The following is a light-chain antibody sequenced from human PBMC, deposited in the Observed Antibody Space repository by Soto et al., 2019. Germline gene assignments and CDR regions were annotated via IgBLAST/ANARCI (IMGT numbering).Light chain of an antibody. Sequence: QSVLTQPASVSGSPGQSITISCTGTSSDVGGYDHVSWYQQYPGKAPKLMIYEVTNRPSGVSDRFSGSKFANTASLTISGLQAEDEADYYCSSYTSSSTLVFGGGTKLTVL. J-gene: IGLJ2*01. CDR2: EVT. CDR1: SSDVGGYDH. CDR3: SSYTSSSTLV. V-gene: IGLV2-14*01.